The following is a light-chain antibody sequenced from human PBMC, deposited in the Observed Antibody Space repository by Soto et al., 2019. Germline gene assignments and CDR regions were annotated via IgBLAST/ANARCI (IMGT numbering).Light chain of an antibody. CDR2: DAS. CDR1: QSVGTY. J-gene: IGKJ4*01. Sequence: EIVLTQSPAILSLSPGERATLSCRASQSVGTYLDWYQQKLGQAPKLLIYDASNRATGMPARFSCSGSGTVFTLTISSLEPEDFAGYQCQQRVNWLTFGGGTKVEL. V-gene: IGKV3-11*01. CDR3: QQRVNWLT.